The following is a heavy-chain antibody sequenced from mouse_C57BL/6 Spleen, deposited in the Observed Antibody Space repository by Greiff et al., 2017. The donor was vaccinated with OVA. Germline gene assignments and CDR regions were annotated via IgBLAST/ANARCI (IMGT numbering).Heavy chain of an antibody. CDR2: IDPSDSYT. Sequence: QVQLQQPGAELVKPGASVKLSCKASGYTFTSYWMQWVKQRPGQGLEWIGEIDPSDSYTNYNQKFKGKATLTVDTSSSTAYMQLSSLTSEDSAVYYCARRGGSSYDYAMDYWGQGTSVTVSS. D-gene: IGHD1-1*01. CDR3: ARRGGSSYDYAMDY. CDR1: GYTFTSYW. V-gene: IGHV1-50*01. J-gene: IGHJ4*01.